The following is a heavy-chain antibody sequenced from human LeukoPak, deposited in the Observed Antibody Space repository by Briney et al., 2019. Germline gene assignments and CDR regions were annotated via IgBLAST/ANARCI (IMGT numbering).Heavy chain of an antibody. D-gene: IGHD2-2*01. CDR1: GFTFSSYW. V-gene: IGHV3-7*03. J-gene: IGHJ5*02. CDR3: ARETGQYQLLSGWFDP. CDR2: IKQDGSEK. Sequence: PGGSLRLSCAASGFTFSSYWMSWVRQAPGKGLEWVANIKQDGSEKYYVDSVKGRFTISRDNAKNSLYLQMNSLRAEDTAVYYCARETGQYQLLSGWFDPWGQGTLVTVSS.